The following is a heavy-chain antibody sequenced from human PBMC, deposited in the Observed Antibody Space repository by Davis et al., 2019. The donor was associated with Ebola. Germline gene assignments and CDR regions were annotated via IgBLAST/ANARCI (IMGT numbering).Heavy chain of an antibody. CDR1: GGSISSGGYY. Sequence: SETLSLTCTVSGGSISSGGYYWSWIRQHPGKGLEWIGYIYYSGSTYYNPSLKSRVTISVDTSKNQFPLKLSSVTAADTAVYYCARGIVVVPAVMIDYYYYYMDVWGKGTTVTVSS. D-gene: IGHD2-2*01. CDR2: IYYSGST. V-gene: IGHV4-31*03. J-gene: IGHJ6*03. CDR3: ARGIVVVPAVMIDYYYYYMDV.